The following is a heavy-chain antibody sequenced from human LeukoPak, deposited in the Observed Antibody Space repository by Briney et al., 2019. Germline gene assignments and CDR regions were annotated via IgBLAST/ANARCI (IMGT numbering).Heavy chain of an antibody. CDR3: ARDQYDFWSGYSYWFDP. J-gene: IGHJ5*02. Sequence: GASVKVSCTASGYTFTSYGISWVRQAPGQGLEWMGWISAYNGTTNYAQKLQGRVTMTTDTSTSTAYMELRSLRSDDTAVYYCARDQYDFWSGYSYWFDPWGQGTLVTVSS. CDR1: GYTFTSYG. V-gene: IGHV1-18*01. D-gene: IGHD3-3*01. CDR2: ISAYNGTT.